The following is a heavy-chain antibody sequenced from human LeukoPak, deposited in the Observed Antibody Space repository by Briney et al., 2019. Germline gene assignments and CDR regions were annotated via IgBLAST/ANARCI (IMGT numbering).Heavy chain of an antibody. CDR3: ALIPFRDVRAVVPATLGTFDY. Sequence: ASVKVSCKASGYTFTSYGISWVRQAPGQGLEWMGWINTNTGNPTYAQGFTGRFVFSLDTSVSTAYLQISSLKAEDTAVYYCALIPFRDVRAVVPATLGTFDYWGQGTLVTVSS. CDR2: INTNTGNP. CDR1: GYTFTSYG. V-gene: IGHV7-4-1*02. J-gene: IGHJ4*02. D-gene: IGHD2-15*01.